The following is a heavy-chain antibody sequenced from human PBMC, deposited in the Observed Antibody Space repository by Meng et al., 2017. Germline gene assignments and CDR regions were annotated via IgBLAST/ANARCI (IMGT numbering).Heavy chain of an antibody. CDR3: ARVYRYDSSGYYREYFDY. J-gene: IGHJ4*02. V-gene: IGHV1-8*03. CDR2: MNPNSGNT. CDR1: GYTFTSYD. D-gene: IGHD3-22*01. Sequence: ASAKVSCKASGYTFTSYDINWVRQATGQGLEWMGWMNPNSGNTGYAQKFQGRVTITRNTSISTAYMELSSLRSEDTAVYYCARVYRYDSSGYYREYFDYWGQGTLVTVSS.